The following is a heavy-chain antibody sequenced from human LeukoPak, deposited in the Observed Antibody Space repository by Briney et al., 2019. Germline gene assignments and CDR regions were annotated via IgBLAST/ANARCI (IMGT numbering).Heavy chain of an antibody. Sequence: QPGRSLRLSCAASGFTFSNYGMTWVRQAPDKGLEWVTFIQTDGNDKYYADSVKGRFTISRDNSKNTVFLQVNNVRAEDTAVYFCAREDGPTYVGRFVHWGQGTLVTVSS. V-gene: IGHV3-33*01. CDR3: AREDGPTYVGRFVH. J-gene: IGHJ5*02. D-gene: IGHD1-26*01. CDR2: IQTDGNDK. CDR1: GFTFSNYG.